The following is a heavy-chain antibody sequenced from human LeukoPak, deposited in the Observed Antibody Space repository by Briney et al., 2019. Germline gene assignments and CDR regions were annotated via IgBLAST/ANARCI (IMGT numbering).Heavy chain of an antibody. CDR1: GFTFDDYG. J-gene: IGHJ6*03. Sequence: GGSLTLSCAASGFTFDDYGMSWVRQAPGKGLEWVSGINWNGGSTGYADSVKGRFTISRDNAKNSLYLQMNSLRAEDTALYYCARVLGITMVRGVIYYYYYMDVWGKGTTVTVSS. D-gene: IGHD3-10*01. CDR2: INWNGGST. V-gene: IGHV3-20*04. CDR3: ARVLGITMVRGVIYYYYYMDV.